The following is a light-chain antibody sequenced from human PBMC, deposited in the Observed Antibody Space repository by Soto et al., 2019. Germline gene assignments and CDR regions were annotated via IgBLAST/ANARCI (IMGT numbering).Light chain of an antibody. J-gene: IGKJ1*01. CDR3: QQYNTYRA. V-gene: IGKV1-5*03. Sequence: DIQMSQSPSTLSGSEGDRVTITCRASQTISSWLAWYQQKPGKAPKLLIYKASTLESGVPSRFSGSGSGTEFTLTISSLQPDDFATYYCQQYNTYRAFGQGTKVDIK. CDR1: QTISSW. CDR2: KAS.